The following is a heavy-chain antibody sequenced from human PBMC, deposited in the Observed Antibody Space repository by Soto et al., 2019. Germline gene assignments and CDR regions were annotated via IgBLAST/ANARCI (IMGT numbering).Heavy chain of an antibody. V-gene: IGHV6-1*01. CDR3: ARGEQYSGRIFDY. CDR2: TYYRSKWYY. D-gene: IGHD1-26*01. CDR1: GDSVSSHSAG. J-gene: IGHJ4*01. Sequence: SQTLALTCTITGDSVSSHSAGWIWVRQSPSRGLEWLGRTYYRSKWYYEYAVSVRGRITINPDTSKNQYSLQLNSVAPEDTAVYFCARGEQYSGRIFDYWGQATLVTVSS.